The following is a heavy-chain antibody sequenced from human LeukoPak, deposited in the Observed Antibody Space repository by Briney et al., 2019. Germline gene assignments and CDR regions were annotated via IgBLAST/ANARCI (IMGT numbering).Heavy chain of an antibody. Sequence: GGSLRLSCAASGFTFDDYGMSWVRQAPGKGLEWVSAISGSGGSTYYADSVKGRFTISRDNSKNTLYLQMNSLRAEDTAVYYCAKSRGSDAFDIWGQGTMVTVSS. CDR2: ISGSGGST. V-gene: IGHV3-23*01. J-gene: IGHJ3*02. CDR1: GFTFDDYG. D-gene: IGHD3-16*01. CDR3: AKSRGSDAFDI.